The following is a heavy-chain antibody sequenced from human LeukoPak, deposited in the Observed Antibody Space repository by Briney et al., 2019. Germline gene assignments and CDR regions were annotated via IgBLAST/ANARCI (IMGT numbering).Heavy chain of an antibody. CDR1: DDSITMYY. CDR3: ARIYCGGDCRGYYYHYYMDV. CDR2: VDHTGST. D-gene: IGHD2-21*02. V-gene: IGHV4-59*01. Sequence: SETLSLTCSVSDDSITMYYWTWIRQPPGKGLEWIGYVDHTGSTNFNPSLNGRVSISRDTTKNLFSLRLRSVTAADTAVYYCARIYCGGDCRGYYYHYYMDVWGKGTTVTISS. J-gene: IGHJ6*03.